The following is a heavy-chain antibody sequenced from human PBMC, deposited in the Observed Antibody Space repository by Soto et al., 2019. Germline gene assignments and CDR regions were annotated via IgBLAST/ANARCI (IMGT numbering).Heavy chain of an antibody. CDR1: GGSIASDNW. D-gene: IGHD3-10*01. CDR3: ARASASSMLRGVIIN. Sequence: QVQLQESGPGLVRPSGTLSLTCTFSGGSIASDNWWTWVRQPPGRGLEWIGGMYHSGTTNYSPSLKSRVTILIDESKNQFSLKLTSVTAADTARYYCARASASSMLRGVIINWGQGTLVTVSS. J-gene: IGHJ4*02. V-gene: IGHV4-4*02. CDR2: MYHSGTT.